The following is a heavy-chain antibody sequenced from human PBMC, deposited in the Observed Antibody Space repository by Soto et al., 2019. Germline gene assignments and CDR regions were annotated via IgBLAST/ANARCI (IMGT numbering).Heavy chain of an antibody. CDR2: IYPGDSDT. CDR3: ARMGPTQISRGWFEY. D-gene: IGHD6-19*01. V-gene: IGHV5-51*01. J-gene: IGHJ4*02. CDR1: GYSFTSYW. Sequence: PGESLKISCKVSGYSFTSYWIGWLRQMPGKVLEWMGIIYPGDSDTRYSPSFQGQVTISADKSINTAYMQWSSLKASDTAMYYCARMGPTQISRGWFEYWGQATLVSLS.